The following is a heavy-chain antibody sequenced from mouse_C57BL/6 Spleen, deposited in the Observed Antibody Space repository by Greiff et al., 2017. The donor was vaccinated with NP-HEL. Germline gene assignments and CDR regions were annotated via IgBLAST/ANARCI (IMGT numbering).Heavy chain of an antibody. CDR3: ARGEDYDGFAY. CDR2: INPSTGGT. CDR1: GYSFTGYY. V-gene: IGHV1-42*01. D-gene: IGHD2-4*01. J-gene: IGHJ3*01. Sequence: VQLQHSGPELVKPGASVKISCKASGYSFTGYYMNWVKQSPEKSLEWIGEINPSTGGTTYNQKFKAKATLTVDKSSSTAYMQLKSLTSEDSAVYYCARGEDYDGFAYWGQGTLVTVSA.